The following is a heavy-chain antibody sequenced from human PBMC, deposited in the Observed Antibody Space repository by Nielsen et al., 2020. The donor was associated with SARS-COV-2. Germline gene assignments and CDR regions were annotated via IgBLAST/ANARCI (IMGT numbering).Heavy chain of an antibody. D-gene: IGHD3-22*01. CDR3: ARVNTGRITMIVVVEYFDY. CDR1: GSTFSDYY. CDR2: ISSSGSTI. J-gene: IGHJ4*02. V-gene: IGHV3-11*01. Sequence: GGSLRPSCAASGSTFSDYYMSWIPQAPGKGLEWVSYISSSGSTIYYADSVKGRFTISRDNAKNSLYLQMNSLRAEDTAVYYCARVNTGRITMIVVVEYFDYWGQGTLVTVSS.